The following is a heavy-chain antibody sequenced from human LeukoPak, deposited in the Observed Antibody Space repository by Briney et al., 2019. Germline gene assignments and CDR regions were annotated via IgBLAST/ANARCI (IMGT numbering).Heavy chain of an antibody. CDR2: VYSSGNT. D-gene: IGHD3-22*01. V-gene: IGHV4-39*07. J-gene: IGHJ5*02. CDR1: GYSITSGSFY. Sequence: SETLSLTCTVSGYSITSGSFYWGWIRQPPGKGLEWIASVYSSGNTYYKPSLQSRLTISLDTSKNQFSLKVSSVTAADTAVYYCARAGTYDSLISWGQGTLVTVSS. CDR3: ARAGTYDSLIS.